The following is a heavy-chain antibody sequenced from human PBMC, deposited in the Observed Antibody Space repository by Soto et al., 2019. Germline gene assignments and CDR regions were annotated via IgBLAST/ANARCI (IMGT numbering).Heavy chain of an antibody. V-gene: IGHV4-4*02. CDR2: IHHSGTT. CDR3: ARGSHYVWGH. J-gene: IGHJ4*02. Sequence: QVQLQESGPGLVEPSGTLSLTCAVSGSSISSDYWWSWVRQPPGKGLEWIGEIHHSGTTNYIPSLNSRVTMSVDKSNNQCSLKVSAVTAADTAVYYCARGSHYVWGHWGQGTVVTVSS. CDR1: GSSISSDYW. D-gene: IGHD3-16*01.